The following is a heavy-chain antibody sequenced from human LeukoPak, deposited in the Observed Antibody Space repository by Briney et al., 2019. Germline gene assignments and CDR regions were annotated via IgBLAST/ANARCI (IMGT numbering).Heavy chain of an antibody. CDR1: GGSISSGSYH. V-gene: IGHV4-61*02. D-gene: IGHD3-10*01. Sequence: PSETLSLTCTVSGGSISSGSYHWSWIRQPAGKGLEWIGRIYTSGSTNYNPSLKSRVTISVDTSKNQFSLKLSSVTAADTAVYYCARGTRGGFDPWGQGTLVTVSS. CDR2: IYTSGST. CDR3: ARGTRGGFDP. J-gene: IGHJ5*02.